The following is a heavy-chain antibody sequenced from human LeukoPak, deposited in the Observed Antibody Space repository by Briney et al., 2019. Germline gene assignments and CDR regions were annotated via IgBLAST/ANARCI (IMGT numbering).Heavy chain of an antibody. V-gene: IGHV4-39*07. CDR1: GGSISSSSYY. J-gene: IGHJ4*02. CDR3: ARLPDILTGYYDFDY. CDR2: IYYSGST. D-gene: IGHD3-9*01. Sequence: SETLSLTCTVSGGSISSSSYYWGWIRQPPGKGLEWIGSIYYSGSTYYNPSLKSRVTISVDTSKNQFSLKLSSVTAADTAVYYCARLPDILTGYYDFDYWGQGTLVTVSS.